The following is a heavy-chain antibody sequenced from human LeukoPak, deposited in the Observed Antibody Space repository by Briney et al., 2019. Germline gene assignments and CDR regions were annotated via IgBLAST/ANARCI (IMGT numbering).Heavy chain of an antibody. CDR3: AKVRDVYGQFDY. D-gene: IGHD5/OR15-5a*01. Sequence: PGGSLRLSCAASGFTYTNYWVSWFRQAPGKGLEWVSAISDTGGSTYYADSVKGRFTISRDNSKNTLYLQMNSLRAEDTAVYYCAKVRDVYGQFDYWGQGTLVTVSS. CDR2: ISDTGGST. CDR1: GFTYTNYW. V-gene: IGHV3-23*01. J-gene: IGHJ4*02.